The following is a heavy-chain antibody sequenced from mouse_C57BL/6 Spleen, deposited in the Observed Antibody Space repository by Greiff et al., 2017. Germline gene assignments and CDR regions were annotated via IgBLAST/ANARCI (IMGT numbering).Heavy chain of an antibody. J-gene: IGHJ1*03. CDR3: ARPMITWWYFDV. CDR1: GYTFTSYW. D-gene: IGHD2-4*01. Sequence: QVQLQQPGTELVKPGASVKLSCKASGYTFTSYWMHWVKQRPGQGLEWIGNINPSNGGTNYNEEFKSKATLTVDKSSSTAYMQLSSLTSEDSAVYYCARPMITWWYFDVWGTGTTVTVSS. CDR2: INPSNGGT. V-gene: IGHV1-53*01.